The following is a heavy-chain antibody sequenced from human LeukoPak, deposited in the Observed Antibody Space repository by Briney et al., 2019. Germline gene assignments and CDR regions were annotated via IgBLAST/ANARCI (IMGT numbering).Heavy chain of an antibody. CDR1: GFRFSAYG. J-gene: IGHJ4*02. CDR2: IQYDGSYY. V-gene: IGHV3-30*02. D-gene: IGHD6-6*01. CDR3: STYSSSQGH. Sequence: AGGSLRLSCAASGFRFSAYGMYWVRQAPGKGLEWVAFIQYDGSYYYYGDSVKGRFTISRDNSKNTLYLQMNSLRAEDTAVYYCSTYSSSQGHWGQGTLVTVSS.